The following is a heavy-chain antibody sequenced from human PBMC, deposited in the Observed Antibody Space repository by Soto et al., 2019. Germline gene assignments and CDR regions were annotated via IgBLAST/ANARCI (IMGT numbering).Heavy chain of an antibody. D-gene: IGHD2-21*02. Sequence: GGSLRLSXAASGFTFSSYGMHWVRQAPGKGLEWVAVISYDGSNKYYADSVKGRFTISRDNSKNTLYLQMNSLRAEDTAVYYCAKAGGGNSIGAFDIWGQGTMVTVSS. V-gene: IGHV3-30*18. CDR2: ISYDGSNK. CDR1: GFTFSSYG. CDR3: AKAGGGNSIGAFDI. J-gene: IGHJ3*02.